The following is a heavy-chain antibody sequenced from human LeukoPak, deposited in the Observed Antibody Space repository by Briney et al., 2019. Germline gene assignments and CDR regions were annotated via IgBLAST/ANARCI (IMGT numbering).Heavy chain of an antibody. CDR2: INHSGST. CDR1: GGSFSGYY. V-gene: IGHV4-34*01. J-gene: IGHJ4*02. CDR3: ARTPGLYGPQYFDY. Sequence: SETLSLTCAVYGGSFSGYYWSWMRQPPGKGLEWIGEINHSGSTNYNPSLKSRVTISVDTSKNQFSLKLSSVTAADTAVYYCARTPGLYGPQYFDYWGQGTLVTVSS. D-gene: IGHD3-10*01.